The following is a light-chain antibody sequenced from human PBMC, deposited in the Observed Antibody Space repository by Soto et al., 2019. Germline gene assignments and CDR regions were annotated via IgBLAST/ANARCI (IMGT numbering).Light chain of an antibody. CDR3: QKYSSVPV. J-gene: IGKJ3*01. Sequence: DIQMTQSPTSLSASVGDRVTITCRASQGIRNFVAWYQQKPGKAPKLLIYAASTLQSGVPCRFSGSGSGTDFTLTINSLQPEDVATYSCQKYSSVPVFGPGTKVEIK. CDR2: AAS. CDR1: QGIRNF. V-gene: IGKV1-27*01.